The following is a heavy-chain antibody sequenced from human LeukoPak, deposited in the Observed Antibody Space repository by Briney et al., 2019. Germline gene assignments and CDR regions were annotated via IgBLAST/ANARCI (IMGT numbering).Heavy chain of an antibody. V-gene: IGHV4-39*02. CDR3: ARGQWFRAF. CDR1: GGSIRSSSYY. Sequence: SETLSLTCTVSGGSIRSSSYYRGWIRQPPGKGLEWIGSINYSGSTYYNPSLRSRVTISVDTSKNQLSLKLTSVTAADTAVYYCARGQWFRAFWSRGTPVTVSS. D-gene: IGHD3-10*01. J-gene: IGHJ4*02. CDR2: INYSGST.